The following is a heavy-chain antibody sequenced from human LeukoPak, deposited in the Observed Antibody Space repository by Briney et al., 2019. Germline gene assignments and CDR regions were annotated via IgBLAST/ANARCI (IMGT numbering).Heavy chain of an antibody. CDR1: GFTFSSYV. CDR3: AREGYSGSYHYFDY. J-gene: IGHJ4*02. CDR2: IWYDGSNK. Sequence: PGGSLRLSCAASGFTFSSYVMHWVRQAPGEGLEWVAVIWYDGSNKYYADSVKGRFTISRDNSNSTLYLQMNSLRAEDTAVYYCAREGYSGSYHYFDYWGQGTLVTVSS. D-gene: IGHD1-26*01. V-gene: IGHV3-33*01.